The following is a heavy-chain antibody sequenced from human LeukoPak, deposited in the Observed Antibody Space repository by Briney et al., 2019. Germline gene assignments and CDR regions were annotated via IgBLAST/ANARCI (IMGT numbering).Heavy chain of an antibody. CDR1: GFTFSRYW. J-gene: IGHJ4*02. CDR3: ARKGLPDY. CDR2: INSEGSST. Sequence: GGSLRPSCAASGFTFSRYWMHWVRHPPGKGLVWVSRINSEGSSTSYADSVKGRFTISRDNAKNTLYLQMNSLRVEDTAVYYCARKGLPDYWGQGTLVTVSS. V-gene: IGHV3-74*01.